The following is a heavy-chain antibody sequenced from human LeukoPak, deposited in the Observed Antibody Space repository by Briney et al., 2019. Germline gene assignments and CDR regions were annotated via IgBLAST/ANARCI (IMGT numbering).Heavy chain of an antibody. CDR3: ARRWMATSPYYHYYYMDV. CDR1: GFTFSSYW. CDR2: INSDGSST. D-gene: IGHD5-24*01. V-gene: IGHV3-74*01. Sequence: GGSLRFSCAASGFTFSSYWMHWVRQAPGKGLVWVSRINSDGSSTSYADSVKGRFTISRDNAKNTLYLQMNSLRAEDTAVYYCARRWMATSPYYHYYYMDVWGKGTTVTVSS. J-gene: IGHJ6*03.